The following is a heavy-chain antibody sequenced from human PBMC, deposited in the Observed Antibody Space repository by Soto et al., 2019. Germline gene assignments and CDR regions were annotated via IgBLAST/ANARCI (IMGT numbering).Heavy chain of an antibody. CDR2: INIYNGNT. V-gene: IGHV1-18*04. CDR3: ARDWCSGGSCYLFFDY. CDR1: GYAFTSYG. Sequence: GASVKVSCKASGYAFTSYGISFLLQAPGQALEWMGWINIYNGNTNYAQKFQGRVIMTTDTSTNTAYMELRSLRSDDTAVYYCARDWCSGGSCYLFFDYWGQGTLVTVSS. D-gene: IGHD2-15*01. J-gene: IGHJ4*02.